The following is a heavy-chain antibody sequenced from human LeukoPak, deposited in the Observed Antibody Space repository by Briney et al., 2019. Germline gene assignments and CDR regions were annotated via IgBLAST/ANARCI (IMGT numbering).Heavy chain of an antibody. Sequence: ASVKVSCKASGYTFTSYGISLVRRAPGQGLEWMGWMNPNSGNTGYAQKFQGRVTMTRNTSISTAYMELSSLRSEDTAVYYCARGYPLSTVTTWYSFDYWGQGTLVTVSS. V-gene: IGHV1-8*02. CDR3: ARGYPLSTVTTWYSFDY. D-gene: IGHD4-17*01. CDR1: GYTFTSYG. J-gene: IGHJ4*02. CDR2: MNPNSGNT.